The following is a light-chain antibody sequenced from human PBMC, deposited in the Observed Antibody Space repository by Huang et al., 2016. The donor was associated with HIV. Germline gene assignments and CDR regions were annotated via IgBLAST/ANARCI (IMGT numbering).Light chain of an antibody. J-gene: IGKJ2*01. CDR2: DAS. CDR3: QQYDNLHT. CDR1: QDISNY. Sequence: DIQMTQSPSSLSASVGDRVTITCQASQDISNYLNWYQQKPGKAPKLLIYDASNLETGVPSRFSGSRSRTHFTFTINNLQPEDIATYYCQQYDNLHTFGQGTKLEIK. V-gene: IGKV1-33*01.